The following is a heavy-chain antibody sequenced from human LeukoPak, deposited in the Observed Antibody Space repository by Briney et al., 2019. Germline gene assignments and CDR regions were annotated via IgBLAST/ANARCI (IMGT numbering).Heavy chain of an antibody. Sequence: SQTLSLTCTVSGGSISSGSYYWSWIRQPAGKGLEWIGRIYTSGTTNYNPSLRSRVTMSVDTSKNQFSLKLSSVTAADTAVYYCARDGRGSGWSYYYYYMDVWGKGTTVTVSS. CDR1: GGSISSGSYY. V-gene: IGHV4-61*02. CDR3: ARDGRGSGWSYYYYYMDV. CDR2: IYTSGTT. J-gene: IGHJ6*03. D-gene: IGHD6-19*01.